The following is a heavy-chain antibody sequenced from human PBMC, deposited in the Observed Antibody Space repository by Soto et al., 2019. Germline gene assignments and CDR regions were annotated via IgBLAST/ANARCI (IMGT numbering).Heavy chain of an antibody. D-gene: IGHD2-21*02. Sequence: QVRLQESGPGLVKPSETLSLTCTVSGGSISSYYWSWIRQPPGKGLEWSGYMYNTGSNIYNPSLKSRVTISVDTSENQFSLKLNSVTAADTAVYYCARDLWGYCGTDCYPLDVWGQGTTVTVSS. CDR3: ARDLWGYCGTDCYPLDV. V-gene: IGHV4-59*01. CDR2: MYNTGSN. CDR1: GGSISSYY. J-gene: IGHJ6*02.